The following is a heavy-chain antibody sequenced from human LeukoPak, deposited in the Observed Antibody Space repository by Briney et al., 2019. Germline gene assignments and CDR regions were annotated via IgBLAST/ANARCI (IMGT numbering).Heavy chain of an antibody. D-gene: IGHD5-12*01. CDR3: ARVQYSGYDFVY. J-gene: IGHJ4*02. V-gene: IGHV1-46*01. CDR1: GYTFTSYY. Sequence: ASVKVSCKASGYTFTSYYMHWVRQAPGQGLEWMGIINPSGGSTSYAQKFQGRVTMTRDTSISTAYMELSRLRSDDTAVYYCARVQYSGYDFVYWGQGTLVTVSS. CDR2: INPSGGST.